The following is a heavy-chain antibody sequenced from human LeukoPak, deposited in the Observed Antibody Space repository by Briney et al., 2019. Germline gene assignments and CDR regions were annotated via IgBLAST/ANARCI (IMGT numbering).Heavy chain of an antibody. CDR1: GSTFRSYA. V-gene: IGHV3-30*03. CDR2: ISYDGSYK. CDR3: ARNHFNQNVFDV. J-gene: IGHJ3*01. D-gene: IGHD1-14*01. Sequence: RGSLRLSCAASGSTFRSYAMHWVRQAPGKGLEWVAVISYDGSYKSYADSVRGRFAISRDNSKNTVYLQMDSLRADDTAMYYCARNHFNQNVFDVWGQGTMVTVSS.